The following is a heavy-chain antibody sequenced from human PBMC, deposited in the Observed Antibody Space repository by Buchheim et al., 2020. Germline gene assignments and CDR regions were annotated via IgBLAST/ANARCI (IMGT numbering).Heavy chain of an antibody. D-gene: IGHD1-26*01. V-gene: IGHV3-66*02. CDR3: VTSVVRAMRGEY. J-gene: IGHJ4*02. CDR1: GFSASSLY. CDR2: ISSGGDT. Sequence: VQMMQSGGGLVQPGGSLRLSCAASGFSASSLYVGWLRQAPGKGPEWVSLISSGGDTYSADSVKGRFAISRDGSENTVILQMSSLTPEDTAIYYCVTSVVRAMRGEYWGQGTL.